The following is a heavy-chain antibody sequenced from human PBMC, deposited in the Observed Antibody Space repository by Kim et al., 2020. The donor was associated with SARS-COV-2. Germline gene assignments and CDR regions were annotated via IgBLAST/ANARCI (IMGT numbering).Heavy chain of an antibody. Sequence: GGSLRLSCAASGFTFSSYWMHWVRQAPGKGLVWVSRINSDGSSTSYADSVKGRFTISRDNAKNTLYLQMNSLRAEDTAVYYCATVPAAIWWFDPWGQGTLVTVSS. CDR2: INSDGSST. CDR3: ATVPAAIWWFDP. CDR1: GFTFSSYW. V-gene: IGHV3-74*01. D-gene: IGHD2-2*01. J-gene: IGHJ5*02.